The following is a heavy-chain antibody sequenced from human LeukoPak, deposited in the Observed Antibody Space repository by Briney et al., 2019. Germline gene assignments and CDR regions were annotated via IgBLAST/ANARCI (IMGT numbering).Heavy chain of an antibody. CDR3: ATPLDHYDRSDSHQGGD. Sequence: DPGGSLRLSCAASGFTFSRHWMTWVRQAPGKGLEWVANIKHDGSEKNYVDSVKGRFTISRDNAKNSLYLQMNSLRAEDTAVYYCATPLDHYDRSDSHQGGDWGQGTLVTVSS. CDR2: IKHDGSEK. CDR1: GFTFSRHW. J-gene: IGHJ4*02. D-gene: IGHD3-22*01. V-gene: IGHV3-7*03.